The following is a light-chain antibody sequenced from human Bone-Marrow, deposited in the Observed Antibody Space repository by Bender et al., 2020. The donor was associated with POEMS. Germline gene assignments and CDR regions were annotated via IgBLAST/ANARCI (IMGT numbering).Light chain of an antibody. V-gene: IGLV3-1*01. CDR2: QDS. CDR1: GIGDKT. Sequence: SYVLNQAPSVSVSPGQTARITCGGNGIGDKTVHWYQQKPGQSPLLVMYQDSKRPSGIPERFSASNSGNTATLTISGTQTIDEADYYCQTWDSDNAVFGGGTQLTVL. J-gene: IGLJ7*01. CDR3: QTWDSDNAV.